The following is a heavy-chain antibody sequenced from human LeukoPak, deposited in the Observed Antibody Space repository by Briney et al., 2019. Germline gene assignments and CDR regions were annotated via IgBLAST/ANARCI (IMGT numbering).Heavy chain of an antibody. Sequence: SETLSLTCTVSGDSISSSSHHWGWIRQSPGKGLERIGSIYYGRTTYYNPSLNNRVSISVVTSKNQFSLQLNSMSAADTAVYYCVRHDGRGGATMGALDSWGQGSLVTVSS. J-gene: IGHJ4*02. V-gene: IGHV4-39*01. CDR2: IYYGRTT. CDR1: GDSISSSSHH. D-gene: IGHD4/OR15-4a*01. CDR3: VRHDGRGGATMGALDS.